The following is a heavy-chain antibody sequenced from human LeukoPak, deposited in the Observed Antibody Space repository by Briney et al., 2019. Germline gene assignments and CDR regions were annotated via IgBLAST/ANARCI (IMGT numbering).Heavy chain of an antibody. D-gene: IGHD3/OR15-3a*01. J-gene: IGHJ5*02. CDR3: ASGIQWTGNNL. Sequence: SETLSLTCTISGGSLSEYYWTWIRQPAGKGLEWIGRRYFGGETNYNPSLKGRFTMSLDTSKNQFSLRLTSSTAADTAVYYCASGIQWTGNNLWGQGILVTVSS. CDR2: RYFGGET. CDR1: GGSLSEYY. V-gene: IGHV4-4*07.